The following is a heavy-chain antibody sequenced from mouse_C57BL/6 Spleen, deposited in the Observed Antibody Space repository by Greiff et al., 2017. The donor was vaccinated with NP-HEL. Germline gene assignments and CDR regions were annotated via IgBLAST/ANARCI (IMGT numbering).Heavy chain of an antibody. V-gene: IGHV1-15*01. CDR1: GYTFTDYE. Sequence: QVQLQQSGAELVRPGASVTLSCKASGYTFTDYEMHWVKQTPVHGLEWIGAIDPETGGTAYNQKFKGKAILTADKSSSTAYMELRSLTSEDSAVYYCTRGDYYGVGHVWGTGTTVTVSS. CDR2: IDPETGGT. J-gene: IGHJ1*03. CDR3: TRGDYYGVGHV. D-gene: IGHD1-1*01.